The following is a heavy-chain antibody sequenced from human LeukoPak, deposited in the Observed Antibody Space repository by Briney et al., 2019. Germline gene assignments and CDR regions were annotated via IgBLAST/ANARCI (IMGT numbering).Heavy chain of an antibody. D-gene: IGHD5-24*01. J-gene: IGHJ4*02. CDR1: GGTFSSYA. CDR3: ARDRGRDGYNGQIDY. V-gene: IGHV1-69*13. Sequence: ASVNVSCKASGGTFSSYAISWVRQAPGQGLEWMGGIIPIFGTANYAQKFQGRVTITADESTSTAYMELSSLRSEDTAEYYCARDRGRDGYNGQIDYWGQGTLVTVSS. CDR2: IIPIFGTA.